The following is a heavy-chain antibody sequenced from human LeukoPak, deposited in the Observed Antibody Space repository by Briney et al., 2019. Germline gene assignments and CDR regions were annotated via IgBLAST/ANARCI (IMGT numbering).Heavy chain of an antibody. CDR2: IIPILGIA. CDR3: ARGWAHNWFDP. V-gene: IGHV1-69*04. J-gene: IGHJ5*02. Sequence: SLKVSCKASGGTFSSYAISWVRQAPGQGLEWMGRIIPILGIANYAQKFQGRVTITADKSTSTAYMELSSLRSEDTAVYCCARGWAHNWFDPWGQGTLVTVSS. CDR1: GGTFSSYA. D-gene: IGHD5-24*01.